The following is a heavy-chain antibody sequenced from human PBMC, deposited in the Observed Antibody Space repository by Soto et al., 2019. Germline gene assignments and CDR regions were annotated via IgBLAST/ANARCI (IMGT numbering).Heavy chain of an antibody. D-gene: IGHD1-20*01. Sequence: SETLSLTCAVYGGSFSGYYWSWIRQPPGKGLEWIGEINHSGSTNYNPSLKSRVTISVDTSKNQFSLKLSSVTAADTAVYYCARGPSITGTSPGPLDYWGQGTLVTVSS. CDR1: GGSFSGYY. CDR2: INHSGST. J-gene: IGHJ4*02. CDR3: ARGPSITGTSPGPLDY. V-gene: IGHV4-34*01.